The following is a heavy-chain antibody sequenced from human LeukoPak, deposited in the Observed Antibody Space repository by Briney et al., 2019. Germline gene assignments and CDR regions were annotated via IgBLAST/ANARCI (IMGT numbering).Heavy chain of an antibody. V-gene: IGHV4-61*02. D-gene: IGHD6-19*01. CDR1: GGSISSGSYY. J-gene: IGHJ4*02. CDR3: AREVAVAGFDY. CDR2: IYTSGST. Sequence: SQTLSLTCTVSGGSISSGSYYWSWIRQPAGKGLEWIGRIYTSGSTNYNPSLKSRVTISVDTSKNQFSLKLSSVTAADTAVYYCAREVAVAGFDYWGQGTLVTVSS.